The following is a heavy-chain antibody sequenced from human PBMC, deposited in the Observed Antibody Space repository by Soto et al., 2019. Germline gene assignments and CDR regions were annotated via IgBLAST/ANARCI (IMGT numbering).Heavy chain of an antibody. Sequence: SETLSLTCTVSGGSISSGGYYWSWIRQHPGKGLEWIGYIYYSGSTYYNPSLKSRVTISVDTSKNQFSLKLSPVTAADTAVYYCARMQVRYYDFWSGYYGYYYYGMDVWGQGTTVTVSS. CDR1: GGSISSGGYY. D-gene: IGHD3-3*01. V-gene: IGHV4-31*03. CDR3: ARMQVRYYDFWSGYYGYYYYGMDV. J-gene: IGHJ6*02. CDR2: IYYSGST.